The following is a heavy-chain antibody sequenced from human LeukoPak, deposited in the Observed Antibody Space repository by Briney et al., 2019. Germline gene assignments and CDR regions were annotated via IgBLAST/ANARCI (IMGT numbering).Heavy chain of an antibody. CDR2: ISGDGRDI. Sequence: PGGSLRLSCAASGFIFSSYEMNWVRQAPGKGLEWVSYISGDGRDICYADSVKGRFTISRDNVKNSLYLQMNALRAEDTAVYYCARDGGPLTLHYALDRWGQGTVVTVSS. D-gene: IGHD2-15*01. CDR1: GFIFSSYE. J-gene: IGHJ3*02. CDR3: ARDGGPLTLHYALDR. V-gene: IGHV3-48*03.